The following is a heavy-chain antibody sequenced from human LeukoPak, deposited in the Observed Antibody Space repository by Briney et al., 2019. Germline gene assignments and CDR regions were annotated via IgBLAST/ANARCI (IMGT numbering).Heavy chain of an antibody. CDR2: IYSGGST. Sequence: GGSLRLSCAASGFTFSTNYMSWVRQAPGKGLEWVGVIYSGGSTYYADSVKGRFTISRDYSKNMLYLQMNSLRAEDTAVYYCARGSAYSHWGQGTLVTVSS. V-gene: IGHV3-66*02. D-gene: IGHD3-22*01. J-gene: IGHJ4*02. CDR3: ARGSAYSH. CDR1: GFTFSTNY.